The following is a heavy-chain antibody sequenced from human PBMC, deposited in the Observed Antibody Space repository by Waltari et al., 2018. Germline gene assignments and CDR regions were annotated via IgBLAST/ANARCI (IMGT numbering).Heavy chain of an antibody. CDR3: ASSITIFGVVVPPDAFDI. CDR1: GYTFTSYD. J-gene: IGHJ3*02. Sequence: QVQLVQSGAEVQTPGASVQVSCKASGYTFTSYDITWVRQATGQGLEWMGWMNPNSGNTGYAQKFQGRVTMTRNTSISTAYMELSSLRSEDTAVYYCASSITIFGVVVPPDAFDIWGQGTMVTVSS. D-gene: IGHD3-3*01. CDR2: MNPNSGNT. V-gene: IGHV1-8*01.